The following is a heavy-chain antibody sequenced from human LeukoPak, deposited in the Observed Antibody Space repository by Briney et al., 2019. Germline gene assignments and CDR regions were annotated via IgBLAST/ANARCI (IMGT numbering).Heavy chain of an antibody. CDR1: GFTFSSYG. D-gene: IGHD3-16*01. Sequence: GGSLRLSCAASGFTFSSYGMHWVRQAPGKGLGWVAVISYDGSNKYYADSVKGRFTISRDNSKNTLYLQMNSLRAEDTAVYYCAKDLGGSPGAFDIWGQGTMVTVSS. J-gene: IGHJ3*02. CDR2: ISYDGSNK. CDR3: AKDLGGSPGAFDI. V-gene: IGHV3-30*18.